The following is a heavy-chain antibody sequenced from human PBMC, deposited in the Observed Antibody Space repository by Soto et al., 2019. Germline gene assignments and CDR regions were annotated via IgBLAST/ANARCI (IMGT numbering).Heavy chain of an antibody. V-gene: IGHV4-59*01. Sequence: PSETLSLTCTVSGGSISSYYWSWIRRPPGKGLEWIGYIYYSGSTNYNPSLKSRVTISVDTSKNQFSLKLSSVTAADTAVYYCARDMVVDYYYYGMDVWGQGTTVTVSS. CDR3: ARDMVVDYYYYGMDV. CDR2: IYYSGST. J-gene: IGHJ6*02. CDR1: GGSISSYY. D-gene: IGHD3-10*01.